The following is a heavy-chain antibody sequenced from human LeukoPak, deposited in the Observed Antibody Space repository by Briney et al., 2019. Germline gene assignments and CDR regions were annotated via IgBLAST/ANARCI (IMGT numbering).Heavy chain of an antibody. D-gene: IGHD1-26*01. Sequence: GESLKISCKGSGYSFTTYWIGWVRQMPGKGLEWMGIIYPGDSDTGYSPSFQGQVTISADKSISTAYLQWSSLKASDTAMYYCARRIVGASNWFDPWGQGTLVTVSS. J-gene: IGHJ5*02. CDR2: IYPGDSDT. V-gene: IGHV5-51*01. CDR3: ARRIVGASNWFDP. CDR1: GYSFTTYW.